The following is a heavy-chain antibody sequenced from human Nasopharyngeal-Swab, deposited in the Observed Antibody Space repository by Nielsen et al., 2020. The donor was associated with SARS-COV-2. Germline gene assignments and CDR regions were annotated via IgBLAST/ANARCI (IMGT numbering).Heavy chain of an antibody. CDR2: IGAAGGT. V-gene: IGHV3-13*01. Sequence: GESLKISCAASGFTFSSNDMHWVRLPRGKGLEWVSAIGAAGGTYYPDSVKGRFTISRENAKNSLYLQMNSLRAEDTAIYYCVKGMRQSGGMDVWGKGTTVSVSS. D-gene: IGHD3-10*01. J-gene: IGHJ6*03. CDR3: VKGMRQSGGMDV. CDR1: GFTFSSND.